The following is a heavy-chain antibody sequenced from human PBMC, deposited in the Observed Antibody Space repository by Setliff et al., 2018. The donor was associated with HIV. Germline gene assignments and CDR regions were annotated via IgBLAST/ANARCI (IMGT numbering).Heavy chain of an antibody. D-gene: IGHD3-10*01. J-gene: IGHJ6*02. CDR3: ARGKGVGGVIITGGLDV. CDR2: MNPNSGVS. CDR1: GHTFTNYD. V-gene: IGHV1-8*01. Sequence: ASVKVSCKPSGHTFTNYDIHWMRRATGQGLEWMGRMNPNSGVSGYALKFHDRVTMTRDTSITTAYMELSSLTSEDTAVYYCARGKGVGGVIITGGLDVWGQGTTVTGSS.